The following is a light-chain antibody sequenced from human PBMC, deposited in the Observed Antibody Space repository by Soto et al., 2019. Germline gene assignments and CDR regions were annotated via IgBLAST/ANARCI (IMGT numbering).Light chain of an antibody. CDR2: GAS. V-gene: IGKV3-15*01. CDR3: QQYNKWPMT. J-gene: IGKJ5*01. Sequence: ELEITPKLPKVAVSPGERATLSCRASQSVSTNLAWYQQKPGQAPRLLIYGASNRATGIPARFSGCGSGTEFTLTISSLQSEDFAVYYCQQYNKWPMTFGQGTRLEIK. CDR1: QSVSTN.